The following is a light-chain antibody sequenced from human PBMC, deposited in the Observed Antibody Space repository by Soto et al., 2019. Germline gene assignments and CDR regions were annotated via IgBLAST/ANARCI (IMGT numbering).Light chain of an antibody. J-gene: IGKJ4*01. CDR3: QQYNNWPLT. CDR1: QSVSSS. V-gene: IGKV3-15*01. CDR2: GAS. Sequence: EIVLTQCPGTLSLSPGERATLSCRASQSVSSSFLAWYQQKPGQAPRLLIYGASTRATAIPARFSASGSGTEFTLTITSLQSEDFAVYYCQQYNNWPLTFGGGTKVDIK.